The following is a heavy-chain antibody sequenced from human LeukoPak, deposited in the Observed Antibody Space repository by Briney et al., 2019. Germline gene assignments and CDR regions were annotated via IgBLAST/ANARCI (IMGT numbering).Heavy chain of an antibody. J-gene: IGHJ6*04. D-gene: IGHD3-10*02. Sequence: GGSLRLSCATSGFTFNNYAMHWVRQAPGKGLEWVAVISYDGSNKYYADSVKGRFTISRDNSKNSLYLQMNSLRAEDTAVYYCAELGITMIGGVWGKGTTVTISS. CDR1: GFTFNNYA. CDR2: ISYDGSNK. V-gene: IGHV3-30*04. CDR3: AELGITMIGGV.